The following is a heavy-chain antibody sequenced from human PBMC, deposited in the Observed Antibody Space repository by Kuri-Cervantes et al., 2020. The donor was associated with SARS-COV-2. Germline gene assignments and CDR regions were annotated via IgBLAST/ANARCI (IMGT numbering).Heavy chain of an antibody. J-gene: IGHJ6*03. CDR2: ISGSGSYI. V-gene: IGHV3-21*01. CDR3: ARESVTIFGVVIILGYYMDV. Sequence: GGSLRLSCVATGFTFSGYTMNWVRQAPGKALQWVSSISGSGSYIYYADSVKGRFTVSRDSAKSSLYLQMNSLRGEDTAVYYCARESVTIFGVVIILGYYMDVWGKGTTVTVSS. D-gene: IGHD3-3*01. CDR1: GFTFSGYT.